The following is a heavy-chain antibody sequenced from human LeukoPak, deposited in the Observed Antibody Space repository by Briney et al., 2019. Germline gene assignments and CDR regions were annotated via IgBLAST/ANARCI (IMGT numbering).Heavy chain of an antibody. V-gene: IGHV4-39*07. CDR1: GGSISSSSYY. CDR2: IFYSGST. D-gene: IGHD3-10*01. Sequence: PSETLSLTCTVSGGSISSSSYYWGWIRQPPGKGLEWIGSIFYSGSTYYNPSLKSRVTISVDTSKNQFSLKLSSVTAADTAVYYCARVPTGVRAYWYFDLWGRGTLVTVSS. J-gene: IGHJ2*01. CDR3: ARVPTGVRAYWYFDL.